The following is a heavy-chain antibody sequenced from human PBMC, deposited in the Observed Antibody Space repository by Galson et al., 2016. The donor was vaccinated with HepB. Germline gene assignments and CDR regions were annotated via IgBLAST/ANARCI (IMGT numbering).Heavy chain of an antibody. CDR1: GLTLDPYA. V-gene: IGHV3-9*01. Sequence: SLRLSCAASGLTLDPYAMHWVRQPPGKGLEWVSGISYNSGVKAYAGSVKGRFTISRDNAKNALYLQMNSLSVDDTALYYCTKVWDPLPGHYGMDLWGKGTTVTVSS. J-gene: IGHJ6*04. D-gene: IGHD1-26*01. CDR2: ISYNSGVK. CDR3: TKVWDPLPGHYGMDL.